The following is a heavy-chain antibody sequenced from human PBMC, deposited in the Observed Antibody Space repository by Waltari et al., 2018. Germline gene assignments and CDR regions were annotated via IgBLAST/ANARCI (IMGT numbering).Heavy chain of an antibody. CDR1: GGSIGSYY. J-gene: IGHJ4*02. D-gene: IGHD3-22*01. CDR3: ARESGYYDSSGYLVSDY. CDR2: IYTSGST. Sequence: QVQLQESGPGLVKPSETLSPTCTVPGGSIGSYYWSWIRQPPGKGLEWIGRIYTSGSTNYNPSLKSRVTMSVDTSKNQFSLKLSSVTAADTAVYYGARESGYYDSSGYLVSDYWGQGTLVTVSS. V-gene: IGHV4-4*07.